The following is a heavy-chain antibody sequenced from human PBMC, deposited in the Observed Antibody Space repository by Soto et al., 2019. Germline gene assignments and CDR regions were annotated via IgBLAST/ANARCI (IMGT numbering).Heavy chain of an antibody. CDR3: ARLYDYVWXSYRYPHRDYYYYGMDV. D-gene: IGHD3-16*02. J-gene: IGHJ6*02. CDR1: GFTFSSYS. Sequence: GGSLRLSCAASGFTFSSYSMNWVRQAPGKGLEWVSYISSSSSTIYYADSVKGRFTISRDNAKNSLYLQMNSLRDEDTAVYYCARLYDYVWXSYRYPHRDYYYYGMDVWGQGTTVTVSS. V-gene: IGHV3-48*02. CDR2: ISSSSSTI.